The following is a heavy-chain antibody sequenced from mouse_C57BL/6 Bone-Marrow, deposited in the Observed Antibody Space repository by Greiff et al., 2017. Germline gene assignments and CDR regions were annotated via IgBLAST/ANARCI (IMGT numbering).Heavy chain of an antibody. CDR2: MHPNGGSP. CDR3: AISYDYDDYTMDY. CDR1: GYTFTNYW. V-gene: IGHV1-64*01. J-gene: IGHJ4*01. Sequence: QVQLQQPGAELVKPGASVKLSCKASGYTFTNYWMHWVKQRPGQGLEWIGMMHPNGGSPDYNEKFKSEATLRVDKSSSTAYMELSSLTSEESAVYYCAISYDYDDYTMDYWGQGTSVTVSS. D-gene: IGHD2-4*01.